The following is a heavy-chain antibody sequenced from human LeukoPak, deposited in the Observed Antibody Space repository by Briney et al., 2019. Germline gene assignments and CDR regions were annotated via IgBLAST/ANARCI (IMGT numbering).Heavy chain of an antibody. J-gene: IGHJ4*02. V-gene: IGHV4-61*02. CDR3: ARHPSYFFDY. CDR2: IYTSGST. Sequence: SETLSFTCTVSGGSISSGSYYWSWIRQPAGKGLEWIGRIYTSGSTNYNPSLKSRVTISLDTSKNQFSLRLTSVTAADTAVYYCARHPSYFFDYWGQGTLVTVSS. CDR1: GGSISSGSYY. D-gene: IGHD6-6*01.